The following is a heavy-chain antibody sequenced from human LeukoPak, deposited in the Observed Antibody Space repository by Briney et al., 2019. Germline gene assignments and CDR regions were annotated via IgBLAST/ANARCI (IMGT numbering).Heavy chain of an antibody. V-gene: IGHV3-30*02. D-gene: IGHD6-13*01. Sequence: GGSLRLSCAASGFSFSSYGMHWLRQAPGKGLEWVAFIRNDGSNTYYADSVKGRFTISRDNSKNTLYLQMNSLRAEDTAVYYCARDTLESYSSSWYDPAYYYYYYMDVWGKGTTVTVSS. CDR3: ARDTLESYSSSWYDPAYYYYYYMDV. CDR2: IRNDGSNT. J-gene: IGHJ6*03. CDR1: GFSFSSYG.